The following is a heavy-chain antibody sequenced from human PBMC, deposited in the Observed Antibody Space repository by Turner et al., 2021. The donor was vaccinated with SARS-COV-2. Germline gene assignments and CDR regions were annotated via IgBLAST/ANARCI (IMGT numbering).Heavy chain of an antibody. Sequence: QVQLVESGGGVVPPGRSLRLSCVASGFTFSTYGMHWVRQAPGKGLEWVAVISYHGSNKYYADSVKGRFTISRDNSKNTLYLQMNSLRAEDTAVYYCAKDHVTVAAYFDYWGQGTLVTVSS. J-gene: IGHJ4*02. D-gene: IGHD6-19*01. CDR1: GFTFSTYG. CDR3: AKDHVTVAAYFDY. V-gene: IGHV3-30*18. CDR2: ISYHGSNK.